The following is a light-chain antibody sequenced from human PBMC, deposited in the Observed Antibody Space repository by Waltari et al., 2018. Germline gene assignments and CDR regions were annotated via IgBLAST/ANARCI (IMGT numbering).Light chain of an antibody. V-gene: IGKV1-NL1*01. CDR2: SAS. Sequence: DIQMISSPSSLPASVGDRPTITCRASQGIGYFLGWYQQKPGKAPKILLSSASRLASGVPSRFSGGGSGADYTLTISSLQPEDFATYYCQQYYSTPCTFGQGTMLEIK. CDR3: QQYYSTPCT. J-gene: IGKJ2*02. CDR1: QGIGYF.